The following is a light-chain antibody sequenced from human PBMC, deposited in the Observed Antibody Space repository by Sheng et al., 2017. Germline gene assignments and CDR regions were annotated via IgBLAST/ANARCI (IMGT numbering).Light chain of an antibody. CDR3: QSYDSGLRGFV. J-gene: IGLJ1*01. V-gene: IGLV1-40*01. Sequence: QSVLTQPPSLSGAPGQRVTISCSGSSSNIGVGYDVSWYQQVPGNAPKLLIYGNNIRPSGVPDRISGSKSGTSASLAITGLQAEDEADYYCQSYDSGLRGFVFGSGTKVSV. CDR1: SSNIGVGYD. CDR2: GNN.